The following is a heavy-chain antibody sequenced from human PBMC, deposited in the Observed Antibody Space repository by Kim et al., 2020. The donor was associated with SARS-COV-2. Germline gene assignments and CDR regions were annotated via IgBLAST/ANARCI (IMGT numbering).Heavy chain of an antibody. CDR3: ARDRYSSSWSQYYYYYYGMDV. CDR1: GFTFSSYS. J-gene: IGHJ6*02. Sequence: GGSLRLSCAASGFTFSSYSMNWVRQAPGKGLEWVSSISSSSSYIYYADSVKGRFTISRDNAKNSLYLQMNSLRAEDTAVYYCARDRYSSSWSQYYYYYYGMDVWGQGTTVTVSS. D-gene: IGHD6-13*01. V-gene: IGHV3-21*01. CDR2: ISSSSSYI.